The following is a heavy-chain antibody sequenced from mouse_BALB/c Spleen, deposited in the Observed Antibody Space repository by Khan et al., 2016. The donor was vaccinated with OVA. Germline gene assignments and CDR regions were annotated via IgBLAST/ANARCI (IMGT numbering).Heavy chain of an antibody. Sequence: EVQLQESGPGLVKPLQSLSLTCTVTGYSITSDYAWNWIRQFPGNKLEWMGCISYSGSTSYNPSLKSRISITRDTSKNQFFLQLNSVTTEDTATYYCASELGRYYAMDYWGQGTSVTVSS. V-gene: IGHV3-2*02. J-gene: IGHJ4*01. CDR1: GYSITSDYA. D-gene: IGHD4-1*01. CDR2: ISYSGST. CDR3: ASELGRYYAMDY.